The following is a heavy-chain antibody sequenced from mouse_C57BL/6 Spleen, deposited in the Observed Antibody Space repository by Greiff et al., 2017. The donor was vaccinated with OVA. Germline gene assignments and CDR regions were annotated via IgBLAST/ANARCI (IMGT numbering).Heavy chain of an antibody. Sequence: EVHLVESGPGLVKPSQSLSLTCSVTGYSITSGSYWNLIRQFPGNQLELMGYISYDGSNNYNPSLKNRISITRDTSKNQCFLKLNSVTTEDTATYYCAKEGLGDYGWFAYWGQGTLVTVSA. CDR1: GYSITSGSY. J-gene: IGHJ3*01. CDR2: ISYDGSN. V-gene: IGHV3-6*01. D-gene: IGHD2-4*01. CDR3: AKEGLGDYGWFAY.